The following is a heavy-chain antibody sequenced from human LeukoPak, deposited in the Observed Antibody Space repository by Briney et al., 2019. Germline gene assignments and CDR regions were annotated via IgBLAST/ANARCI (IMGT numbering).Heavy chain of an antibody. D-gene: IGHD6-13*01. CDR1: GGTFSSYA. V-gene: IGHV1-69*04. J-gene: IGHJ5*02. CDR3: ARSPWAAAGTHWFDP. CDR2: IIPILGIA. Sequence: GASVKVSCKASGGTFSSYAISWVRQAPGQGLEWMGRIIPILGIANYAQKFQGRVTITADKSTSTAYMELSSLRSEDTAVYYCARSPWAAAGTHWFDPWGQGTLVTVSS.